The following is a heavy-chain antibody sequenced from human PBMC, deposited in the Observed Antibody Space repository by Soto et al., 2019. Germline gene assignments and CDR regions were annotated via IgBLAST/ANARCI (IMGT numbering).Heavy chain of an antibody. CDR3: AKTGFWSDYRVADY. Sequence: SETLSLTCTVSGGSISSSSSYWGWIRQPPGKGLEWIGSINYSGSTYYNPSLKSRVTISVDTSKNQFSLKLSSVTAADTAVYFCAKTGFWSDYRVADYWGQGTLVTVSS. D-gene: IGHD3-3*01. CDR1: GGSISSSSSY. V-gene: IGHV4-39*01. CDR2: INYSGST. J-gene: IGHJ4*02.